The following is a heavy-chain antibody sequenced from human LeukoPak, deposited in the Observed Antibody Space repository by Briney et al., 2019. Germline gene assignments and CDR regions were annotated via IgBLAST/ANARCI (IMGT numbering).Heavy chain of an antibody. V-gene: IGHV3-23*01. CDR1: GFTFSSYA. CDR2: ISGSGGST. CDR3: AKDPRKLRYSYGLFDY. Sequence: GGSLRLSCAASGFTFSSYAMSWVRQAPGKGLEWVSAISGSGGSTYYADSVKGRFTISRDNSKNTLYLQMNSLRAEDTAVYYCAKDPRKLRYSYGLFDYWGQGTLVTVSS. J-gene: IGHJ4*02. D-gene: IGHD5-18*01.